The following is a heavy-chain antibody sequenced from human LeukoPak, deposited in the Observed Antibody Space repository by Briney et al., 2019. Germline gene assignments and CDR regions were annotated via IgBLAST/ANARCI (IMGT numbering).Heavy chain of an antibody. V-gene: IGHV1-24*01. CDR1: GYTLTELS. J-gene: IGHJ4*02. D-gene: IGHD6-13*01. CDR3: ATRVYSSSWYRFDY. CDR2: FDPEDGET. Sequence: ASVKVSCKVSGYTLTELSMHWVRQAPGKGLEWMGGFDPEDGETIYAQKFQGRATMTEDTSTDTAYMELSSLRSEDTAVYYCATRVYSSSWYRFDYWGQGTLVTVSS.